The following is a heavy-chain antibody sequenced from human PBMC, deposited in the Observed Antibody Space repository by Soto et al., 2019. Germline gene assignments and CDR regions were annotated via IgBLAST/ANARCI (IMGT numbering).Heavy chain of an antibody. J-gene: IGHJ4*02. CDR3: ATSVNSAMAFDY. CDR1: GYTFTHYY. D-gene: IGHD5-18*01. V-gene: IGHV1-46*01. CDR2: INPNGGIT. Sequence: ASVKVSCKASGYTFTHYYIHWVRQAPGQGLEWMGIINPNGGITTYAQKFRAGFTMTRDTSTSTVYLELSSLRSEDSAIYYCATSVNSAMAFDYWGQGTLVTVS.